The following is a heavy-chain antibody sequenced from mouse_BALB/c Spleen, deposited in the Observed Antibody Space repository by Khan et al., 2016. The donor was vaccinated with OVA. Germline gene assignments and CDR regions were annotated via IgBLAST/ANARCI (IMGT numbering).Heavy chain of an antibody. D-gene: IGHD2-14*01. J-gene: IGHJ2*01. V-gene: IGHV5-6-5*01. CDR1: GFTFSSYV. CDR3: AREAYRYDEYYFDY. Sequence: EVQLQESGGSSVKPGGSLKLSCAVSGFTFSSYVMSWVRQTPEKRLEWVASIRSGGSTYYPDSVKGRFTISRDNARNIVNLQMSSLRSEDMAIYYCAREAYRYDEYYFDYWGQGTTLTVSS. CDR2: IRSGGST.